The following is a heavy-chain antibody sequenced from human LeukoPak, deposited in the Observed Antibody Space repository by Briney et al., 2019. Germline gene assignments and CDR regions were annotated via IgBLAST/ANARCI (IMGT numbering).Heavy chain of an antibody. D-gene: IGHD2-8*01. CDR1: GFTVSSNY. CDR3: AREILYRYGMDV. V-gene: IGHV3-7*03. J-gene: IGHJ6*02. CDR2: IKQDGSEK. Sequence: PGGSLRLSCAASGFTVSSNYMSWVRQAPGKGLEWVANIKQDGSEKYYVDSVKGRFTISRDNAKNSLYLQMNSLRAEDTAVYYCAREILYRYGMDVWGQGTTVTVSS.